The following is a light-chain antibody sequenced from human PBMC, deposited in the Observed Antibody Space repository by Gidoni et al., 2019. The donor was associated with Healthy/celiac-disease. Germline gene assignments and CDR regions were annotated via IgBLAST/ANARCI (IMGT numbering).Light chain of an antibody. CDR2: DAS. V-gene: IGKV3-11*01. Sequence: ELVLTQSPATLSLSPGKRPTLSCRASQSVSSYLAWYQQKPGQAPRLLIYDASNRATGIPARFSGSGSGTDFTLTISSLEPEDFAVYYCQQRSNWPRPITFXXXTRLEIK. J-gene: IGKJ5*01. CDR3: QQRSNWPRPIT. CDR1: QSVSSY.